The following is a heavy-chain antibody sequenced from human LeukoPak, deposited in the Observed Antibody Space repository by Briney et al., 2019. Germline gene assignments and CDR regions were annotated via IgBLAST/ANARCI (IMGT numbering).Heavy chain of an antibody. V-gene: IGHV3-53*01. CDR2: IYSGGST. CDR1: RFTVSSDY. Sequence: PGGSLRLSCAASRFTVSSDYMSWVRQAPGKGLEWVSVIYSGGSTYYADSVRGRFTISRDNSENTLYLQMNSLRAEDTAMYYCARDSHYDVSGSDYWGQGTLVTVSS. J-gene: IGHJ4*02. D-gene: IGHD3-22*01. CDR3: ARDSHYDVSGSDY.